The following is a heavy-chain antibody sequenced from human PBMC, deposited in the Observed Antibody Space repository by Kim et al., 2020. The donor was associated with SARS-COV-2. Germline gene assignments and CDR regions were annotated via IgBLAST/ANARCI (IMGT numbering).Heavy chain of an antibody. CDR1: GGSFSGYY. J-gene: IGHJ6*01. CDR2: INHSGST. V-gene: IGHV4-34*01. CDR3: ARGRIAVAGTYRSYYYYYG. D-gene: IGHD6-19*01. Sequence: SETLSLTCAVYGGSFSGYYWSWIRQPPGKGLEWIGEINHSGSTNYNPSLKSRVTISVDTSKNQFSLKLSSVTAADTAVYYCARGRIAVAGTYRSYYYYYG.